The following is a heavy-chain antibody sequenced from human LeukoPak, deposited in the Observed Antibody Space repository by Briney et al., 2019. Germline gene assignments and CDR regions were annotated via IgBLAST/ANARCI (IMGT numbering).Heavy chain of an antibody. V-gene: IGHV4-34*10. J-gene: IGHJ4*02. CDR3: ARYYDGRAFDY. Sequence: PSETLSLTCAVYGGSFSGYYWSWIRQPPGKGLEWIGEINHSGSTNYNASLKSRITMSVDTSKNQFSLRLSSVTAADTAIYYCARYYDGRAFDYWGQGTLVTVSS. CDR2: INHSGST. CDR1: GGSFSGYY. D-gene: IGHD3-22*01.